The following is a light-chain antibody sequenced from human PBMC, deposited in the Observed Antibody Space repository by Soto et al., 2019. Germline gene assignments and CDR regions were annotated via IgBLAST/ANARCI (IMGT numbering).Light chain of an antibody. Sequence: EIVLTQSPLSRPVTPVDAASISCMSSQSLLHSSGYNYVDWYLQKPGQSPQLLIYLVSNRASGVPERFSGSGSGTDFTLKISRVEAEDVGHYYCMQALQTPLTFGQGTRLEIK. CDR2: LVS. V-gene: IGKV2-28*01. CDR3: MQALQTPLT. J-gene: IGKJ5*01. CDR1: QSLLHSSGYNY.